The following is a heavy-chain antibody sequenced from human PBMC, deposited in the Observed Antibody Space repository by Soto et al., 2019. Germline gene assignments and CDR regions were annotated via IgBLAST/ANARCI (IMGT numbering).Heavy chain of an antibody. Sequence: PVGSLRLSCAASGFTFSNSNLNWVRHAPGKWLEWVSSITSSSSYIHYADSVKGRFTISRDNAKKSLYLQMNSLRPEDTAGYYCAKESGSYFHWGQGTLVTVSS. V-gene: IGHV3-21*01. CDR3: AKESGSYFH. D-gene: IGHD1-26*01. CDR2: ITSSSSYI. J-gene: IGHJ4*02. CDR1: GFTFSNSN.